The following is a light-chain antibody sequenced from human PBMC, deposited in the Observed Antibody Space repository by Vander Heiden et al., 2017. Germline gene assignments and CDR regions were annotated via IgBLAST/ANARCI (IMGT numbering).Light chain of an antibody. CDR2: QDS. V-gene: IGLV3-1*01. CDR1: QFGAQH. Sequence: SYELTQPPSVSVSPGQTASITCPGDQFGAQHACWYQQKPGQSPVLVIYQDSKRPSGIPEGFSGSNSGNTATLTISGTQAMDEADYCCKAWDSSTEVVFGGGTKLTVL. J-gene: IGLJ2*01. CDR3: KAWDSSTEVV.